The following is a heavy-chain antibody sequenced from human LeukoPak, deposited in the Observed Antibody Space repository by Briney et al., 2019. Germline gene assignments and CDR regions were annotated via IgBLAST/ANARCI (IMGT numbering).Heavy chain of an antibody. V-gene: IGHV1-2*06. J-gene: IGHJ4*02. CDR3: ARDYCSSTSCLFDY. D-gene: IGHD2-2*01. CDR2: INPNSGDT. CDR1: GYTFTGYH. Sequence: ASVKVSCKASGYTFTGYHMHWVRQAPGQGLEWVGRINPNSGDTNYAQKFQGRVAMTRDTSIATAFMDLTRLRSDDTAVYYCARDYCSSTSCLFDYWGQGTLITVSS.